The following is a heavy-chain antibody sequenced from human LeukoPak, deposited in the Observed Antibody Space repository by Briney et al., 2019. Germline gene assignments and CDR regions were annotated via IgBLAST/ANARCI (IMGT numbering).Heavy chain of an antibody. CDR3: AREWDSSSGAFDI. CDR1: GGSISSYY. J-gene: IGHJ3*02. CDR2: IYYSGST. V-gene: IGHV4-59*01. D-gene: IGHD6-6*01. Sequence: SETLSLTCTVSGGSISSYYWSWIRQPPGKGLEWIGYIYYSGSTNYNPSLKSRVTISVDTSKNQFSLKLSSVTAEDTAVYYCAREWDSSSGAFDIWGQGTMVTVSS.